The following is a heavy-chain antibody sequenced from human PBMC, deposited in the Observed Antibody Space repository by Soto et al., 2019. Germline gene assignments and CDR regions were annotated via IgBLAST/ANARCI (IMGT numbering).Heavy chain of an antibody. D-gene: IGHD4-17*01. CDR1: GGTFSSYA. CDR3: ARGDYGGNPRGYAFDI. CDR2: IIPIFGTA. Sequence: SVKVSCKASGGTFSSYAIIWVRQAPGQGLEWMGGIIPIFGTANYAQKFQGRVTITADESTSTAYMELSSLRSEDTAVYYCARGDYGGNPRGYAFDIWGQGTMVTVSS. V-gene: IGHV1-69*13. J-gene: IGHJ3*02.